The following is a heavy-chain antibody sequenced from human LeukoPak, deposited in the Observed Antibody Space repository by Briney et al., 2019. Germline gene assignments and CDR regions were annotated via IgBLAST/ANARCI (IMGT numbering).Heavy chain of an antibody. CDR3: ARDGWDSGNFDY. V-gene: IGHV3-21*01. D-gene: IGHD3-10*01. J-gene: IGHJ4*02. CDR1: GFTFSSYS. Sequence: GGSLRLSCAASGFTFSSYSMNWVRQAPGKGLEWVSSIGSSSSYIYYADSVKGRFTISRDNAKNSLYLQMNSLRAEDTAVYYCARDGWDSGNFDYWGQGTLVTVSS. CDR2: IGSSSSYI.